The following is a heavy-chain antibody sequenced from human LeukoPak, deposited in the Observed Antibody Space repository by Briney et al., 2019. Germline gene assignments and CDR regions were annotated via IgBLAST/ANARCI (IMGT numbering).Heavy chain of an antibody. CDR2: IYSGGST. J-gene: IGHJ4*02. CDR1: GFTVSSNY. D-gene: IGHD4-17*01. V-gene: IGHV3-53*01. CDR3: AKGSIYGDYGDFDH. Sequence: PGGSLRLSCAASGFTVSSNYMSWVRQAPGKGLEWVSVIYSGGSTYYADSVKGRFTISRDNSRNTLYLQMNSLRADDTAVYYCAKGSIYGDYGDFDHWGQGTLVTVSS.